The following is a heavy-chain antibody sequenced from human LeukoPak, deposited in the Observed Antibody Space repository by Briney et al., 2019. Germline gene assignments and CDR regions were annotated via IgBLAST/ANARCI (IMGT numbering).Heavy chain of an antibody. D-gene: IGHD3-10*01. V-gene: IGHV3-20*01. CDR3: ARDSGIWFGTRDAFDI. CDR2: INWNGVKT. J-gene: IGHJ3*02. CDR1: GFTFEDFG. Sequence: GGSLRLSCADSGFTFEDFGMTWVRQGPGKGLEWVSGINWNGVKTHYADSVKGRFTISRDNAKNTLYLEMNSLRVDDTALYHCARDSGIWFGTRDAFDIWGQGTMVTVST.